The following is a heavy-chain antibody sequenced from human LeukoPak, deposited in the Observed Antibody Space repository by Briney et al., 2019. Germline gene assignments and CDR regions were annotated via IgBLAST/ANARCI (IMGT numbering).Heavy chain of an antibody. V-gene: IGHV1-8*01. D-gene: IGHD6-19*01. J-gene: IGHJ4*02. CDR2: MNPNSGNT. CDR3: ARFGGSGWCSHFDY. CDR1: GYTFTSYD. Sequence: ASVEVSCKASGYTFTSYDINWVRQATGQGLEWMGWMNPNSGNTGYAQKFQGRVTMTRNTSISTAYMELSSLRSEDTAVYYCARFGGSGWCSHFDYWGQGTLVTVSS.